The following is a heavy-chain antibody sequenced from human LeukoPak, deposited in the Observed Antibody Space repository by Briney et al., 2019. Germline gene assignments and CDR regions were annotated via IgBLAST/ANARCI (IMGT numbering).Heavy chain of an antibody. V-gene: IGHV4-34*01. D-gene: IGHD5-12*01. J-gene: IGHJ4*02. CDR2: INHSGST. CDR3: TRVSGYDWESFYDY. CDR1: GGSFSGYY. Sequence: SETLSLTCAVYGGSFSGYYWSWIRQPPGKGLEWIGEINHSGSTNYNPSLKSRVTISVDTSKNQFSLKLSSVTAADTAVYYCTRVSGYDWESFYDYWGQGTLVTVSS.